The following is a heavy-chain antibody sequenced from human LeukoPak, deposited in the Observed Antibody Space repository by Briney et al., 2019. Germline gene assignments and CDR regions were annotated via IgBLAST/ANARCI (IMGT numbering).Heavy chain of an antibody. CDR2: IYYSGST. CDR1: GGSISSSSYY. J-gene: IGHJ4*02. V-gene: IGHV4-39*01. Sequence: PSETLSLTCTVSGGSISSSSYYWGWIRQPPGKGLEWIGSIYYSGSTYYNPSLKSRVTISVDTSKNQFSLKLSSVTAADTAVYYCARSRGGFGVATYYFDYWGQGTLVTVSS. CDR3: ARSRGGFGVATYYFDY. D-gene: IGHD3-3*01.